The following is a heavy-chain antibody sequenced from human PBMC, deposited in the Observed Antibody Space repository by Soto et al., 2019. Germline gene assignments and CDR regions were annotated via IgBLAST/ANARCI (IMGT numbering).Heavy chain of an antibody. J-gene: IGHJ4*02. Sequence: QVQLVQSGAEVKKPGSSVKVSCKASGGTFSSHGFNWVRQAAGQGLEWIGGSIPLFGITNHTQKFQDRVTISADHSTSTAYMELRGLISDDTAVYYCASDRGYGLVNWGRGTLLNVSS. CDR3: ASDRGYGLVN. CDR2: SIPLFGIT. V-gene: IGHV1-69*12. CDR1: GGTFSSHG. D-gene: IGHD2-15*01.